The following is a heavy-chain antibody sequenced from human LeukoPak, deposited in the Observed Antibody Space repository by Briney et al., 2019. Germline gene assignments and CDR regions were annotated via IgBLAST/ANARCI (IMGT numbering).Heavy chain of an antibody. V-gene: IGHV3-23*01. CDR1: GFTFSSYA. CDR3: AKVRGHPLPNYHMDV. J-gene: IGHJ6*03. Sequence: QPGGSLRLSCAASGFTFSSYAMSWVRQAPGKGLEWVSTIVDTGDGTFNADSMRGRFTISRDSSKNTLYLQMNSLRADDTAVYYCAKVRGHPLPNYHMDVWGKGTTVTVSS. CDR2: IVDTGDGT. D-gene: IGHD4/OR15-4a*01.